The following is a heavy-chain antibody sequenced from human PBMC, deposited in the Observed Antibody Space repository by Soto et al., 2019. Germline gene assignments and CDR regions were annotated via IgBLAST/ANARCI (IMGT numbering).Heavy chain of an antibody. V-gene: IGHV3-74*01. CDR1: GFTIKKSG. Sequence: EVQLVESGGGLVQPGGSLRLSCVASGFTIKKSGMHWVRKTPGRGLMWVSRITGAGDGTLYADSVQGRSTISRDNAKNTVYLHMTGLRVEETAVYYCARAQKWRQLSLNVFDLWGQGTTVTVSS. J-gene: IGHJ3*01. D-gene: IGHD5-18*01. CDR2: ITGAGDGT. CDR3: ARAQKWRQLSLNVFDL.